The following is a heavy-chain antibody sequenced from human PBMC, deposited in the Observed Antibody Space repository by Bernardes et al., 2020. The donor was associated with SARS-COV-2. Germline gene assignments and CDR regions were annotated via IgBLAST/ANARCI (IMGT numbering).Heavy chain of an antibody. Sequence: GGSLRLSCEASGFTFSSYWMHWVRQVPGKGLVWVSRINPDESPTNYADSVKGRFTISRDNAKNTLYLQMNSLTAEDTAVYYCARADCTITSCRRGAYDIWGQGTMVTVSS. J-gene: IGHJ3*02. V-gene: IGHV3-74*01. CDR3: ARADCTITSCRRGAYDI. CDR1: GFTFSSYW. D-gene: IGHD2-2*01. CDR2: INPDESPT.